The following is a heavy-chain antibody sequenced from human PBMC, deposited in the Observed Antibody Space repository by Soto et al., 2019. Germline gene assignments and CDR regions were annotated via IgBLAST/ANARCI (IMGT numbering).Heavy chain of an antibody. D-gene: IGHD6-6*01. J-gene: IGHJ4*02. V-gene: IGHV3-23*01. CDR1: VFTFSDYY. CDR3: AKDREAARLQPFDY. Sequence: GGSLRLSCAASVFTFSDYYMSWIRQAPGKGLEWVSAISGSSSSTNYADSVKGRFTISRDNSKNTLYLQMNSLRAEDTAVYYCAKDREAARLQPFDYWGQGTPVTVSS. CDR2: ISGSSSST.